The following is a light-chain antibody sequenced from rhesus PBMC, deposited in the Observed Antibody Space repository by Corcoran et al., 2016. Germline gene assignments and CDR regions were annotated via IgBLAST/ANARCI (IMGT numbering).Light chain of an antibody. J-gene: IGKJ3*01. CDR1: QDISKS. CDR2: DAS. CDR3: QHGSAVPFT. V-gene: IGKV1S15*01. Sequence: DIQMTQSPSSLSASVGDTVTITCQASQDISKSLAWYQLRTGTVPKLLIYDASILQRGVPSRFSGSGSGTVFTLTVISLQPEDFATYYCQHGSAVPFTFGPVTKLDIK.